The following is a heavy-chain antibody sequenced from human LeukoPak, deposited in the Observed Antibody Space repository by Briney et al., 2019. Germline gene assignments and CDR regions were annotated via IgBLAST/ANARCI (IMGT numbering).Heavy chain of an antibody. Sequence: SETLSLTCTVSGGSISSYYWRWIRQPPGRGLEWIGYIYYRGSTNYNASLKSRVTIPVDTSKNQFSLKLRSVTAADTAVYYCARWVAASSIDYWGQGTLVTVSS. CDR1: GGSISSYY. J-gene: IGHJ4*02. CDR2: IYYRGST. V-gene: IGHV4-59*08. CDR3: ARWVAASSIDY. D-gene: IGHD6-13*01.